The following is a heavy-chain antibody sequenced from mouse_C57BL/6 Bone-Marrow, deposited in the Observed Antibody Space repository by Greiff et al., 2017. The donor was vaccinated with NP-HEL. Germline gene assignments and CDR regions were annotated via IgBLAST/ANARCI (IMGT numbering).Heavy chain of an antibody. CDR2: ISNLAYSI. D-gene: IGHD2-2*01. J-gene: IGHJ4*01. CDR1: GFTFGDYG. Sequence: EVKLVESGGGLVQPGGSLKLSCAASGFTFGDYGMAWVRQAPRKGPAWVAFISNLAYSIYYAYTVTGRFTISRENAKNTLYQEMSSLRSEDTAMYYCARLGGLPSYYAMDYWGQGTSVTVSS. CDR3: ARLGGLPSYYAMDY. V-gene: IGHV5-15*01.